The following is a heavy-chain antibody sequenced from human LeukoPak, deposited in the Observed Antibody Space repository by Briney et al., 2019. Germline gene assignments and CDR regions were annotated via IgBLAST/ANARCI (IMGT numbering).Heavy chain of an antibody. V-gene: IGHV1-2*06. CDR2: INPNSGGT. CDR1: GYTFTGYY. J-gene: IGHJ6*02. Sequence: ASVKVSCKASGYTFTGYYTHWVRQASGQGLEWMGRINPNSGGTNYAQKFQGRVTMTRDTSISTAYMELSRLRSDDTAVYYCARVVPAARMDVWGQGTTVTVSS. CDR3: ARVVPAARMDV. D-gene: IGHD2-2*01.